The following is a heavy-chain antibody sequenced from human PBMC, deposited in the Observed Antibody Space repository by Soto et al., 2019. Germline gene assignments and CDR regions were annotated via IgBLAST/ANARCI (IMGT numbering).Heavy chain of an antibody. CDR3: GGRLGAVVS. V-gene: IGHV3-33*01. CDR1: GFTFSSFI. D-gene: IGHD3-16*01. J-gene: IGHJ4*02. Sequence: QVQLVESGGGGVQPGRSLRLSCATSGFTFSSFIMHWVRQAPGKGLEWVAVIYHDGLNKYYADSVKGRFTISRDNSKNTVYLKRNSLRVGDRAVFSWGGRLGAVVSGARGPRVTFSS. CDR2: IYHDGLNK.